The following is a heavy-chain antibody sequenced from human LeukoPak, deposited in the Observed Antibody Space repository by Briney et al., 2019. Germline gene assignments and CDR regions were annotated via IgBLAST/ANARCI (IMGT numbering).Heavy chain of an antibody. V-gene: IGHV3-7*01. D-gene: IGHD2-15*01. J-gene: IGHJ5*01. CDR1: VFTFSMDE. Sequence: QSGGSLRLSCAASVFTFSMDEMNGVRESPGEGRECVANIKQDGSEIHSGDSLKGRFTISRDNAENSLYRHMNTLRREHTAVYYCARDIAWLDCWGQGTLVTVSS. CDR3: ARDIAWLDC. CDR2: IKQDGSEI.